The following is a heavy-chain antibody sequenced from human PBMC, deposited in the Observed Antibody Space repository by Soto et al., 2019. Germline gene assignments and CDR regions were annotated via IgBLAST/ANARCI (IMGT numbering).Heavy chain of an antibody. V-gene: IGHV1-69*13. Sequence: SVKVSCKASGGTFSSYAISWVRQAPGQGLEWMGGIIPIFGTANYAQKFQGRVTITADESTSTAYMELSSLRSEDTAVYYCACNFVQVVPKAYYFYGMDVWGQGTTVTVSS. CDR3: ACNFVQVVPKAYYFYGMDV. CDR1: GGTFSSYA. CDR2: IIPIFGTA. J-gene: IGHJ6*02. D-gene: IGHD2-8*01.